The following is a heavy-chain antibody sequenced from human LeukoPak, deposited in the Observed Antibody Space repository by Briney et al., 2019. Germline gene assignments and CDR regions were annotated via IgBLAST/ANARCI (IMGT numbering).Heavy chain of an antibody. J-gene: IGHJ3*02. D-gene: IGHD3-3*01. V-gene: IGHV3-11*04. CDR3: AGGEYDFWSGYLDAFDI. Sequence: GGSLRLSCAASGFTFSDYYMSWTRQAPGKGLEWVSYISSSSSTIYYADSVKGRFTISRDNAKNSLYLQMNSLRAEDTAVYYCAGGEYDFWSGYLDAFDIWGQGTMVTVSS. CDR2: ISSSSSTI. CDR1: GFTFSDYY.